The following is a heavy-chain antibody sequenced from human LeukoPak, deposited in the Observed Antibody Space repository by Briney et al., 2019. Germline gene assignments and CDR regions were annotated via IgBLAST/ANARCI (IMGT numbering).Heavy chain of an antibody. J-gene: IGHJ4*02. CDR2: ISSSSSTI. CDR1: GFTFSSYS. CDR3: ARGVERWLQVPFDY. Sequence: GGSLRLSCAASGFTFSSYSMNWVRQAPGKGLEWVSYISSSSSTIYYADSVKGRFTISRDNAKNSLYLQMNSLRAEDTAVYYCARGVERWLQVPFDYWGQGTLVAVSS. D-gene: IGHD5-24*01. V-gene: IGHV3-48*04.